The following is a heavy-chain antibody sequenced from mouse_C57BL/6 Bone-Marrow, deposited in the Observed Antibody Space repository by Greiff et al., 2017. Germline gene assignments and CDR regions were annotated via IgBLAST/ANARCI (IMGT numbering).Heavy chain of an antibody. CDR2: INPNNGGT. V-gene: IGHV1-26*01. Sequence: EVKLQQSGPELVKPGASVKISCKASGYTFTDYYMNWVKQSHGKSLEWIGDINPNNGGTSYNQKFKGKATLTVDKSSSTAYMELRSLTSEDSAVYYCARGGLNWGQGTSVTVSS. J-gene: IGHJ4*01. D-gene: IGHD3-3*01. CDR3: ARGGLN. CDR1: GYTFTDYY.